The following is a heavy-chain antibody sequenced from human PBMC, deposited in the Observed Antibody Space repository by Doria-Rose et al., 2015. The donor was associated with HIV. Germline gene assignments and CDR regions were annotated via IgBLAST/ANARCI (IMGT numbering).Heavy chain of an antibody. CDR3: ARIKSSRWYHKYYFDF. CDR1: GVSLSSPGMG. V-gene: IGHV2-26*01. J-gene: IGHJ4*02. Sequence: QVTLKESSPVLVKPTETVTLTCTVSGVSLSSPGMGVSWIRQPPGKALEWLANIFSDDERSYKTSLKSRLTISRGTSKSQVVLTMTDMDPVDTATYYCARIKSSRWYHKYYFDFWGQGTLVIVSA. D-gene: IGHD6-13*01. CDR2: IFSDDER.